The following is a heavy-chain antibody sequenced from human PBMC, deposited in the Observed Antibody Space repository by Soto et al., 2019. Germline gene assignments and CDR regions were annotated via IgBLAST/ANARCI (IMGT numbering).Heavy chain of an antibody. J-gene: IGHJ5*02. CDR1: GFTFSSYG. CDR3: ARDRSRYFDWLLPSGGENWFDP. CDR2: IWYDGSNK. V-gene: IGHV3-33*01. D-gene: IGHD3-9*01. Sequence: GGSLRLSCAATGFTFSSYGMHWVRQAPGKGLEWVAVIWYDGSNKYYADSVKGRFTISRDNSKNTLYLQMNSLRAEDTAVYYCARDRSRYFDWLLPSGGENWFDPWGQGT.